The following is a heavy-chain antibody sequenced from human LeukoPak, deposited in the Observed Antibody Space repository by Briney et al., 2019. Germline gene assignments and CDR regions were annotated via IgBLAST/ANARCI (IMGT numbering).Heavy chain of an antibody. Sequence: GSLRLSCAASGFTFSSYEMNWVRQAPGKGLEWVGNINQDGSDKYYGDSVKGRFTISRDNAKNSLYLQMNSLRAEDTAVYYCAREGRTITMVRGVNYYYYMDVWGKGTTVTVSS. CDR3: AREGRTITMVRGVNYYYYMDV. D-gene: IGHD3-10*01. CDR1: GFTFSSYE. J-gene: IGHJ6*03. CDR2: INQDGSDK. V-gene: IGHV3-7*01.